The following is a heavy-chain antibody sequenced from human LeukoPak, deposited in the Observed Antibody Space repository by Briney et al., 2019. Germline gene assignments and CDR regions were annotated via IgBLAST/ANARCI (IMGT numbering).Heavy chain of an antibody. CDR2: ITPNADRT. CDR1: GFTFGSYG. Sequence: GGSLRLSCAASGFTFGSYGMSWVCQAPGKGLEWVSFITPNADRTSYADSVEGRFTISRDNPRNTLYMQMNSLRDEDTALYYCAIMHGYYDGSGYWVQWGQGTLVTVSS. V-gene: IGHV3-23*01. CDR3: AIMHGYYDGSGYWVQ. J-gene: IGHJ1*01. D-gene: IGHD3-22*01.